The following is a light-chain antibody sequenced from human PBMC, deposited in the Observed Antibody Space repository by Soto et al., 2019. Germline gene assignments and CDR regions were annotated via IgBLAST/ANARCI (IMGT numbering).Light chain of an antibody. J-gene: IGLJ1*01. CDR2: AVS. Sequence: QSVLAQPASVSGSPGQSITISCSGTSSDIGSYDHVAWYQQFPGKSPKLIIYAVSDRPSGVSDRFSGSKSGISASLTISGRQTEDEADYYCISYTDRQSYLFGTGTKVTLL. CDR1: SSDIGSYDH. CDR3: ISYTDRQSYL. V-gene: IGLV2-14*03.